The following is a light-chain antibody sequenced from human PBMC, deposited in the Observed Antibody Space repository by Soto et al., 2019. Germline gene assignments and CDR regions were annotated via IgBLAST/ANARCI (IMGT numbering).Light chain of an antibody. CDR1: SSDVGGYDY. J-gene: IGLJ3*02. Sequence: QSVLTQPATVSGSPGQPITISCTRTSSDVGGYDYVSWYQQHPGKVPKLIIYEVSIRASGVSNRFSASKSANTASLTISGLQPEDEADYYCSSFTSSGTLFGGGTKLTVL. CDR2: EVS. V-gene: IGLV2-14*01. CDR3: SSFTSSGTL.